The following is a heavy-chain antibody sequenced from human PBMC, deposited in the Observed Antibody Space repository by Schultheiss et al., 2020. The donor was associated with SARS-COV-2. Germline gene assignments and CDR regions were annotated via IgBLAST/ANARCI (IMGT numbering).Heavy chain of an antibody. CDR3: ARTRYGTVTSFDY. Sequence: SQTLSLTCTVSGGSISSGGYYWSWIRQHPGKGLEWIGYIYYSGSTYYNPSLKSRVTISVDTSKNQFSLKLSSVTAADTAVYYCARTRYGTVTSFDYWGQGTLVTVSS. CDR2: IYYSGST. D-gene: IGHD4-17*01. J-gene: IGHJ4*02. V-gene: IGHV4-31*03. CDR1: GGSISSGGYY.